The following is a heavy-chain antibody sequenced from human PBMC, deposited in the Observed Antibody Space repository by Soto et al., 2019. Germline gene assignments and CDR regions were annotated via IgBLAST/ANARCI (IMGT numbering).Heavy chain of an antibody. CDR2: ISGSVGTT. CDR1: GFTFSSYA. J-gene: IGHJ4*02. D-gene: IGHD6-19*01. V-gene: IGHV3-23*01. CDR3: AKDHLFSGWTSGGYFDY. Sequence: GGSLRLSCAASGFTFSSYAMSWVRQAPGKGLEWVSVISGSVGTTYYADSVKGRFTISRDNSKNTLYLQMNNLRAEDTAVYYCAKDHLFSGWTSGGYFDYWRQGALVTAPQ.